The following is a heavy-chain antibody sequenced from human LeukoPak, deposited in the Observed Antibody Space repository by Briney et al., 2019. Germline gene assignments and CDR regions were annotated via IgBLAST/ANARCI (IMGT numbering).Heavy chain of an antibody. CDR1: GFTFDDFA. D-gene: IGHD2-8*02. J-gene: IGHJ5*02. Sequence: GGSLRLSCAASGFTFDDFAMHWVRQAPGKGLEWASGISWNSGSIGYADSVKGRFTISRDNAKNSLYLQMNSLRAEDTALYYCAKGASRDGGVSGAWGQGTLVTVSS. CDR2: ISWNSGSI. V-gene: IGHV3-9*01. CDR3: AKGASRDGGVSGA.